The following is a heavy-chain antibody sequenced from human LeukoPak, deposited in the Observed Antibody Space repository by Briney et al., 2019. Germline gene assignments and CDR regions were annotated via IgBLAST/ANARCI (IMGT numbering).Heavy chain of an antibody. CDR3: ARHRGEYCSSASCYPADFDY. Sequence: PSETLSLTCTVSGYSISSGYYWGWIRQPPGKGLEWIGSIYHSGSTFDNPSLKSRVTISVDTSKNQFSLKLSSVTAADTAVYYCARHRGEYCSSASCYPADFDYWGQGTLVIVSS. CDR1: GYSISSGYY. CDR2: IYHSGST. D-gene: IGHD2-2*01. J-gene: IGHJ4*02. V-gene: IGHV4-38-2*02.